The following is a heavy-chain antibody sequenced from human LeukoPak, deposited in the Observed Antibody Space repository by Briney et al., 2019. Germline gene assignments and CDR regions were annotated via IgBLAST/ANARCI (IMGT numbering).Heavy chain of an antibody. V-gene: IGHV3-30*18. CDR1: GFTCNSYA. D-gene: IGHD6-19*01. CDR3: AKDAAVAGTSEHDY. J-gene: IGHJ4*02. Sequence: GGSLRLSCAASGFTCNSYAMIWVRQAPGKGLEGVAVISYDGSNKYYADSVKGRFTISRDNSKNTLYLQMNSLRAEDTAVYYCAKDAAVAGTSEHDYWGQGTLVTVSS. CDR2: ISYDGSNK.